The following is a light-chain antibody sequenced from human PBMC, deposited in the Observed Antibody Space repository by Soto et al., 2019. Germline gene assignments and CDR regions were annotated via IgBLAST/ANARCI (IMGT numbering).Light chain of an antibody. Sequence: DIQMTQSPSTLSASAGDRVTITCRASQSISSRLAWYQQKPGKAPKLLIYKASSLESGVPSRFSGSGSGTEFTLTISSLQPDDFATYYCQQYNSYSPAFGGGTKVEIK. CDR2: KAS. CDR3: QQYNSYSPA. V-gene: IGKV1-5*03. CDR1: QSISSR. J-gene: IGKJ4*01.